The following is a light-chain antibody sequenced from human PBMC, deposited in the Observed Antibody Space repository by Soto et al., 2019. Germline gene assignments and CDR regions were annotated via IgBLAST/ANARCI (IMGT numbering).Light chain of an antibody. CDR1: QGISTY. V-gene: IGKV1-27*01. J-gene: IGKJ4*01. CDR2: GPS. CDR3: QKYNSAPPL. Sequence: DIQMTQSPSSLSASVGDRVTITCRASQGISTYLAGYQQKPGKVPKLLIYGPSTLQSGVPSRFSGSGSGTDFTLTISGLQPEDVATYYCQKYNSAPPLFGGGTRVEIK.